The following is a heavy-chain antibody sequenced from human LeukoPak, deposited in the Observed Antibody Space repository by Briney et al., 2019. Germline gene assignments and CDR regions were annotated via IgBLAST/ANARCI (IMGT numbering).Heavy chain of an antibody. V-gene: IGHV3-23*01. Sequence: GGSLRLSCAASGFSFSSYAMSWVRQAPGKGLEWVSAISGSGGSTYYADSVKGRFTISRDNAKNSLYLQMNSLRAEDTAVYYCARDRYATMPRGLIMSVPFDYWGQGTLVTVSS. J-gene: IGHJ4*02. CDR3: ARDRYATMPRGLIMSVPFDY. CDR2: ISGSGGST. CDR1: GFSFSSYA. D-gene: IGHD3-10*01.